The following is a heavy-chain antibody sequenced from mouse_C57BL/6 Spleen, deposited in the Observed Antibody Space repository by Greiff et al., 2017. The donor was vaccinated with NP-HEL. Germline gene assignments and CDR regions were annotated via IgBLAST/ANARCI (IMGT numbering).Heavy chain of an antibody. J-gene: IGHJ2*01. D-gene: IGHD2-1*01. CDR3: TREAIYYGNSFDD. V-gene: IGHV5-9-1*02. Sequence: EVHLVESGEGLVKPGGSLKLSCAASGFTFSSYAMSWVRQTPEKRLEWVAYISSGGDYIYYADTVKGRFTISSDNARNTLYLQMSSLKPEDTAMYYCTREAIYYGNSFDDWGQGTTLTVSS. CDR2: ISSGGDYI. CDR1: GFTFSSYA.